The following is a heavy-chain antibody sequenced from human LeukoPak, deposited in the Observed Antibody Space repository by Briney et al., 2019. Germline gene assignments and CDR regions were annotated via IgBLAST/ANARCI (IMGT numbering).Heavy chain of an antibody. Sequence: GGSLRLSCAASGFTFSSYGMSWVRQAPGKGPEWVAVVSYDGSNKYYADSVKDRFTISRDNSKNTLYLQIHSLRAEDTAVYYCAKSRSGWHSIWGQGTMVTVSS. CDR3: AKSRSGWHSI. V-gene: IGHV3-30*18. D-gene: IGHD6-19*01. CDR2: VSYDGSNK. CDR1: GFTFSSYG. J-gene: IGHJ3*02.